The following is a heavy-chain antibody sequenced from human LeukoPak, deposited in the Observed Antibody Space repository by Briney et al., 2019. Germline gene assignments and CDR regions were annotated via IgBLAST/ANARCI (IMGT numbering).Heavy chain of an antibody. J-gene: IGHJ3*02. CDR2: INTYGGST. V-gene: IGHV3-64*01. Sequence: GGSLRLSREVSGFMFSTYAMHWVRQAPGKGPEFVSGINTYGGSTHYAKSVKGRFTISRDNSKNTLYLQMGSLRAEDTAVYYCARGRSAAEYDAFDIWGQGTLVTVSS. CDR1: GFMFSTYA. D-gene: IGHD2-15*01. CDR3: ARGRSAAEYDAFDI.